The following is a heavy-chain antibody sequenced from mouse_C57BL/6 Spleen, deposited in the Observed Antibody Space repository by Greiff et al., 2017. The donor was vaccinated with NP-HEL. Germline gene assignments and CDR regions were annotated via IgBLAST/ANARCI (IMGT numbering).Heavy chain of an antibody. CDR1: GYAFSSYW. CDR2: ILPGSGST. J-gene: IGHJ4*01. D-gene: IGHD2-3*01. Sequence: QVQLKESGAELVKPGASVKISCKASGYAFSSYWMNWVKQRPGKGLEWIGEILPGSGSTNYNEKFKGKATFTADTSSNTAYMQLSSLTTEDSAIYYCARGLGRMMVDYWGQGTSVTVSS. CDR3: ARGLGRMMVDY. V-gene: IGHV1-9*01.